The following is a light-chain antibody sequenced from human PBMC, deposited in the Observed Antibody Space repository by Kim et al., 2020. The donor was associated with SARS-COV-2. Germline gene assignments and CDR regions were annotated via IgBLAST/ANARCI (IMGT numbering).Light chain of an antibody. CDR3: QQRSNWYT. Sequence: LSLSPGERATLSCRASQSVSSYLAWYQQKPGQAPRLLIYDASNRATGIPARFSGSGSGTDFTLTISSLEPEDFAVYYCQQRSNWYTFGQGTKLQI. V-gene: IGKV3-11*01. J-gene: IGKJ2*01. CDR2: DAS. CDR1: QSVSSY.